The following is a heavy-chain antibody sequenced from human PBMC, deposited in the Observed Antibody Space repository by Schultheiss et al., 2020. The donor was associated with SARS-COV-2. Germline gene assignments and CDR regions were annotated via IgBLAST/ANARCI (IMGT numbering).Heavy chain of an antibody. CDR2: IVVGSGNT. J-gene: IGHJ6*02. Sequence: SVKVSCKASGFTFTSSAMQWVRQARGQRLEWIGWIVVGSGNTNYAQKFQERVTITRDMSTSTAYMELSSLRSEDTAVYYCAADRVTPSFYYYYYGMDVWGQGTTVTVSS. V-gene: IGHV1-58*02. CDR3: AADRVTPSFYYYYYGMDV. CDR1: GFTFTSSA. D-gene: IGHD4-23*01.